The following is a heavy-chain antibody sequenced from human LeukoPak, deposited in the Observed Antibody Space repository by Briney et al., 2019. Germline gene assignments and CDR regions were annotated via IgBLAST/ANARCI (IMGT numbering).Heavy chain of an antibody. CDR1: GFTFSTYS. V-gene: IGHV3-21*01. J-gene: IGHJ4*02. CDR3: VKSKGYYFDY. CDR2: LSSSSTYV. Sequence: PGGSLRLSCAASGFTFSTYSMNWVRQAPGKGLEWVSSLSSSSTYVYYADSVKGRFTISRDNAKNSLYLQMNSLRDEDTAVYYCVKSKGYYFDYWGQGTLVTVSS.